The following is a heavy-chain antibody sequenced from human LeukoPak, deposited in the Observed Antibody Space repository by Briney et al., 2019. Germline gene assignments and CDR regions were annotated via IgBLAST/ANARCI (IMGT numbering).Heavy chain of an antibody. CDR3: ARYSSGWHNAFDM. J-gene: IGHJ3*02. CDR2: IYYSGST. D-gene: IGHD6-19*01. V-gene: IGHV4-59*08. Sequence: SETLSLTCTVSGDSISSYYWSWIRQPPGKGLEWIGYIYYSGSTNYNPSLKSRVTISVDTSKNQFSLKLSSVTAADTAVYYCARYSSGWHNAFDMWGQGTMVTISS. CDR1: GDSISSYY.